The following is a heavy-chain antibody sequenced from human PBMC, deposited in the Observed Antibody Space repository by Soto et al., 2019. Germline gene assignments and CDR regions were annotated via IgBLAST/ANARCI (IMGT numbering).Heavy chain of an antibody. V-gene: IGHV1-2*02. Sequence: QVQLVQSGAEVKKPGASVKVSCKASGYVFTSYYLHWARQAPGQGLEWMGWINPNTGDTYYARNFESRITLTRDTSTNTASMELWNLRSADTAVYYCLGGVATTGRYYGFDVWGQGTAVNVSS. CDR3: LGGVATTGRYYGFDV. CDR1: GYVFTSYY. D-gene: IGHD5-12*01. J-gene: IGHJ6*02. CDR2: INPNTGDT.